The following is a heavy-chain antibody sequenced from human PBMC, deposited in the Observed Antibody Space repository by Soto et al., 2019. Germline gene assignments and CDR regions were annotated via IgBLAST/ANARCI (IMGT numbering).Heavy chain of an antibody. Sequence: QVPLQESGPGLVQPSATLSLTGTVYCDAMNNYYWSCLRPSPEQGLAVIAFLRYTGLAWSNPSLQCPASYSIAPSKNQHTLQVLSVNAAYPAVEYSATGNLVFDHWGQPALVTVSS. CDR3: ATGNLVFDH. CDR2: LRYTGLA. J-gene: IGHJ4*02. V-gene: IGHV4-59*01. D-gene: IGHD2-8*02. CDR1: CDAMNNYY.